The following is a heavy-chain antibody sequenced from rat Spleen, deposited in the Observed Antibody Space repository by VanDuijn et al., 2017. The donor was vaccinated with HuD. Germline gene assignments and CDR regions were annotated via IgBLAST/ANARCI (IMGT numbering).Heavy chain of an antibody. CDR1: GITFSEYG. CDR2: ISGSSGTI. V-gene: IGHV5-34*01. D-gene: IGHD1-9*01. Sequence: EVQLVASGGGLVQPGRSLKLSCVASGITFSEYGINWIRQAQGKGREWVAYISGSSGTIYYADTVKGRFTISRDNAKNTLYLQLSSLRSEDTALYYCATSYYGYKRFAYWGQGTLVTVSS. CDR3: ATSYYGYKRFAY. J-gene: IGHJ3*01.